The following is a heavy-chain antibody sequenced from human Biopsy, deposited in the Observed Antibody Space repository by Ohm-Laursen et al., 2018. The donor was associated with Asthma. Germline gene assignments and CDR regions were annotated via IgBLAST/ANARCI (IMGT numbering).Heavy chain of an antibody. CDR1: GGSMSSSSYY. Sequence: PPGTLFLTCIVSGGSMSSSSYYWGWIRQPPGKGLEWMGSISYTGSAYHNPSLKSRVTISVDTSKNHFSLKLSSVTAADTAVYYCARHWDWGSFFDYWGQGTPVTVSS. CDR3: ARHWDWGSFFDY. J-gene: IGHJ4*02. V-gene: IGHV4-39*01. D-gene: IGHD7-27*01. CDR2: ISYTGSA.